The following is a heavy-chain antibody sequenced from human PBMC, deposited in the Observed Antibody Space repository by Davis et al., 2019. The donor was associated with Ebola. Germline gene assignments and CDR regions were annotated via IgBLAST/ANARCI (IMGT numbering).Heavy chain of an antibody. Sequence: ESLKISCAASGFVFSNYVMSWVRRAPGKGLEWVSTLGLSADTYYADSVKGRFTISRDNSKNTLHLQMNSLRVEDTAIYYCAKDTSNVWFDVWGQGTMVTVAS. V-gene: IGHV3-23*01. CDR3: AKDTSNVWFDV. CDR2: LGLSADT. CDR1: GFVFSNYV. J-gene: IGHJ3*01. D-gene: IGHD6-19*01.